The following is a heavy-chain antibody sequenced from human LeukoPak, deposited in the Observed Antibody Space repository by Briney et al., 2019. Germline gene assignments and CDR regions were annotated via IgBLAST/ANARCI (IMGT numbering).Heavy chain of an antibody. CDR1: GGSFSGYY. V-gene: IGHV4-34*01. CDR2: MNPSGST. Sequence: SETLSLTCAVYGGSFSGYYWTWIRQTPEKGLEWIGEMNPSGSTSYNPSLKSRVTISVDTSKNQFSLKLSSVTAADTAVYYCARVVYRYGSGSYYKRGNFDYWGQGTLVTVSS. CDR3: ARVVYRYGSGSYYKRGNFDY. D-gene: IGHD3-10*01. J-gene: IGHJ4*02.